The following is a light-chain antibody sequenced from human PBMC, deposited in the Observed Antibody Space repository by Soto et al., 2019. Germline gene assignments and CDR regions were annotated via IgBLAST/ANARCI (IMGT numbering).Light chain of an antibody. Sequence: SGLTHPASMSGSAGQSITISCTGTSDDIGGYDSVSWYQQSPGKVPRLIIYEVTNRPSGNSNRFSGSKSGNTASLTISGLQAEAEAVYFCSSYASSGGHNYVFATGTKVTVL. V-gene: IGLV2-14*01. J-gene: IGLJ1*01. CDR3: SSYASSGGHNYV. CDR2: EVT. CDR1: SDDIGGYDS.